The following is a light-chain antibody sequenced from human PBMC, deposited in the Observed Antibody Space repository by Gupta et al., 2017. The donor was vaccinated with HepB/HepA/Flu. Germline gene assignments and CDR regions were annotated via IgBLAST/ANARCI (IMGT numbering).Light chain of an antibody. CDR1: QGISW. V-gene: IGKV1D-12*01. CDR3: QQANSFPLT. Sequence: DIQMTQSPSSVSAFVGDTVTITCRASQGISWLAWYQQKPGKAPNLLIYAASTLQSGFPSRLSGSGSRTSFTLTISILQPEDFATYYCQQANSFPLTFGQETRLEIK. J-gene: IGKJ5*01. CDR2: AAS.